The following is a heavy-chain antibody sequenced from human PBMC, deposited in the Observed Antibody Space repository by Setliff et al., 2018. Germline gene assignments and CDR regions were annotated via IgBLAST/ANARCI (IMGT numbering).Heavy chain of an antibody. Sequence: SVKVSCKASGGTFSSYGITWVRQAPGQGLEWMGGTIPMFGTTNYAQKLQGRVTIITDASTSTSYMALSSLTSADTAVYYCAREGVDTRSSTDYRYYMDVWGKGTTVTVSS. J-gene: IGHJ6*03. D-gene: IGHD5-18*01. CDR1: GGTFSSYG. CDR3: AREGVDTRSSTDYRYYMDV. V-gene: IGHV1-69*05. CDR2: TIPMFGTT.